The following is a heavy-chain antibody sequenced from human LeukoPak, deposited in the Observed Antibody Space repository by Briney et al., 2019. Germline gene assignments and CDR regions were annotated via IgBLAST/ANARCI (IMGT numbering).Heavy chain of an antibody. CDR1: GFTFSSYA. CDR3: ARDSSGSYYGDY. D-gene: IGHD1-26*01. V-gene: IGHV3-21*05. Sequence: GGSLRLSCAASGFTFSSYAMSWVRQAPGKGLEWVSYISSSSSYTNYADSVKGRFTISRDNAKNSLYLQMNSLRAEDTAVYYCARDSSGSYYGDYWGQGTLVTVSS. J-gene: IGHJ4*02. CDR2: ISSSSSYT.